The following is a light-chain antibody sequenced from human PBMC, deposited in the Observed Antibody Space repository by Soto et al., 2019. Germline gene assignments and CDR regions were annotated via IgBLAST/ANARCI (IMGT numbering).Light chain of an antibody. J-gene: IGKJ4*01. CDR3: LQSYRTPLT. CDR2: EAS. CDR1: QSISDW. V-gene: IGKV1-39*01. Sequence: DIQMTQSPSTLSASIGDRVTITCRASQSISDWLAWHQQKPGKAPKLLIYEASSLQSGVPSRFSGSGSGTDFTLTISSLQPEDFATYYCLQSYRTPLTFGGGTKVDIK.